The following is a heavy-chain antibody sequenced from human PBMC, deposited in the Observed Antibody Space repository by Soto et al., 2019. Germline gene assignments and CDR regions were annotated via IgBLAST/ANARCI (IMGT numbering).Heavy chain of an antibody. CDR2: IYYSGST. CDR3: ARGARGLASSPYYYYGMDV. V-gene: IGHV4-59*01. CDR1: GGSISSYY. Sequence: PSETLSLTCTVSGGSISSYYWSWIRQPPGKGLEWIGYIYYSGSTNYNPSLKSRVTISVDTSKNQFSLKLSSVTAADTAVYYCARGARGLASSPYYYYGMDVGGQGTTVTVSS. J-gene: IGHJ6*02. D-gene: IGHD3-10*01.